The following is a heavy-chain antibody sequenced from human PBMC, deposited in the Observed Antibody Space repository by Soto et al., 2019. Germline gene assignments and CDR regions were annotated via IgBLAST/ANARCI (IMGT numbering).Heavy chain of an antibody. J-gene: IGHJ4*02. V-gene: IGHV3-30*18. CDR3: AKDSYSSGWYEGSPFDY. CDR1: GFTFSSYG. D-gene: IGHD6-19*01. Sequence: SLRLSCAASGFTFSSYGMHWVRQAPGKGLEWVAVISYDGSNKYYADSVKGRFTISRDNSKNTLYLQMNSLRAEDTAVYYCAKDSYSSGWYEGSPFDYWGQGTLVTVSS. CDR2: ISYDGSNK.